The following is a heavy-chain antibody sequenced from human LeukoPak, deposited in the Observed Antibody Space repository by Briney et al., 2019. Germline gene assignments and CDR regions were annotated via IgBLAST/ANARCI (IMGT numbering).Heavy chain of an antibody. CDR2: IKQDGSEK. CDR3: ARDRDIVVVPAAYYYYYYGMGV. CDR1: GFTFSSYW. Sequence: GGSLRLSCAASGFTFSSYWMSWVRQAPGKGLEWVANIKQDGSEKYYVDSVKGRFTIPRDNAKNSLYLQMNSLRAEDTAVYYCARDRDIVVVPAAYYYYYYGMGVWGQGTTVTVSS. J-gene: IGHJ6*02. V-gene: IGHV3-7*01. D-gene: IGHD2-2*01.